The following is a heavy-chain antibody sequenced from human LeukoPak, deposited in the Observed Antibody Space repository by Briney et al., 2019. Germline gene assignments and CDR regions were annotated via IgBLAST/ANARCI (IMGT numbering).Heavy chain of an antibody. V-gene: IGHV3-74*01. CDR3: AKGGATVIDY. D-gene: IGHD4-17*01. CDR2: INSDGSST. Sequence: GGSLRLSCAASGFTFSSYKMYWVRQAPGKGLVWVSRINSDGSSTTSADSVKGRFTISRDNAKNTLYLQMNSLRAEDTAVYYCAKGGATVIDYWGQGTLVTVSS. CDR1: GFTFSSYK. J-gene: IGHJ4*02.